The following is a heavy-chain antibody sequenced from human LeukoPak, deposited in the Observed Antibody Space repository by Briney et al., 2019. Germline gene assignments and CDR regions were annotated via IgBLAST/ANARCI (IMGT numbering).Heavy chain of an antibody. J-gene: IGHJ4*02. CDR1: GFTFSSYS. CDR2: ISSSSSYI. D-gene: IGHD1-1*01. V-gene: IGHV3-21*01. Sequence: GSLRLSCAASGFTFSSYSMNWVRQAPGKGLEWVSSISSSSSYIYYADSVKGRFTISRDNAKNSLYLQMNSLRAEDTAVYYCARNLGTPIALPNDYWGQGTLVTVSS. CDR3: ARNLGTPIALPNDY.